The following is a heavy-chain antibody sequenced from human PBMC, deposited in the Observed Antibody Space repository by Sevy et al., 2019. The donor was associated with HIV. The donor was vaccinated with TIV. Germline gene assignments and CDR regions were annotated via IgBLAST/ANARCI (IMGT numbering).Heavy chain of an antibody. CDR2: IRYDGSTK. D-gene: IGHD2-21*02. V-gene: IGHV3-30*02. Sequence: GGSLRLSCAAXXXTFKNFGMHWVRQAPGKGLEWVTFIRYDGSTKYYADSVKGRFTISRDNSKNTLYLQMNSLRAEDTAVYXCARXLGCGGDCYFDAFDIWGQGTMVTVSS. CDR3: ARXLGCGGDCYFDAFDI. CDR1: XXTFKNFG. J-gene: IGHJ3*02.